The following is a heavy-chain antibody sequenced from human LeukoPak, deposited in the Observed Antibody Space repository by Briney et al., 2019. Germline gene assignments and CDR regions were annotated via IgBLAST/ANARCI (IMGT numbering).Heavy chain of an antibody. D-gene: IGHD1-26*01. V-gene: IGHV3-7*01. Sequence: GGSLRLSCAASGFTFANSWMAWVRQAPGHGLEWVANIKHDGSTKHYADSLKGRFTISRDNPKNSLFLQMNNLRADDTAIYYCTRDTIGSLDYWGQGILVTVAS. CDR2: IKHDGSTK. J-gene: IGHJ4*02. CDR3: TRDTIGSLDY. CDR1: GFTFANSW.